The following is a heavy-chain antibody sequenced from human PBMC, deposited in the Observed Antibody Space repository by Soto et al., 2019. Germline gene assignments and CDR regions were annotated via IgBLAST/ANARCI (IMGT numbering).Heavy chain of an antibody. V-gene: IGHV4-31*03. Sequence: SETLSLTCSVSGGSINTVGYYWTWIRQQPGKGLEWIGYIYYSGSRDYNPSLKSRVSMSVDASKSQFSLNLTSVTAADTAVYYCAKESGGYDSSTRYGLDVWGQGTTVT. CDR1: GGSINTVGYY. CDR2: IYYSGSR. J-gene: IGHJ6*02. D-gene: IGHD6-25*01. CDR3: AKESGGYDSSTRYGLDV.